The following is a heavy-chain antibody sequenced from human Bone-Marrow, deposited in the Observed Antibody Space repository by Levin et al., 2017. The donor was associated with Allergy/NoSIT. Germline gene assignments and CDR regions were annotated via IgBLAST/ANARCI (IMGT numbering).Heavy chain of an antibody. V-gene: IGHV3-30*18. D-gene: IGHD3-10*01. CDR2: ISSDGSSD. Sequence: GGSLRLSCAVSGFTFTTYAMHWVRQPPGKGLEWVAVISSDGSSDYYTNSVKGRFTISRDNSKNRLYLQMNSLRPDDTAVYYCAKSAYSRSSGKFGVDFWGQGTLVTVSS. CDR1: GFTFTTYA. CDR3: AKSAYSRSSGKFGVDF. J-gene: IGHJ4*02.